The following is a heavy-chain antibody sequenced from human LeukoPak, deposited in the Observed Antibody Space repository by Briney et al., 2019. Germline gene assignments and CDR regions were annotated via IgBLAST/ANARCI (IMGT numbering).Heavy chain of an antibody. CDR1: GYTFTSYA. CDR2: INAGNGNT. CDR3: ARGQSSSSWYY. D-gene: IGHD6-13*01. V-gene: IGHV1-3*01. J-gene: IGHJ4*02. Sequence: GASVKVSCKASGYTFTSYAMHWVRQAPGQRLEWMGWINAGNGNTKCSQKFQGRVTITRDTSASTAYMELSSLRSEDTAVYYCARGQSSSSWYYWGQGTLVTVSS.